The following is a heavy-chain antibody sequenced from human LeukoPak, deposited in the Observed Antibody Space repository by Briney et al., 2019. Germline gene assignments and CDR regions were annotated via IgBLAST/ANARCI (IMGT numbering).Heavy chain of an antibody. CDR1: GCSFTNYW. V-gene: IGHV5-51*01. D-gene: IGHD2-2*01. CDR3: ARGPYCSSTNCYSPYYYYYMDV. Sequence: GESLKISCKGSGCSFTNYWIGWVRQMPGKGLEWMGIIYPGDSNTRYSPSFQGQVTISADKSITTAYLQWRSLKASDTAMYYCARGPYCSSTNCYSPYYYYYMDVWGKGTTVTVS. CDR2: IYPGDSNT. J-gene: IGHJ6*03.